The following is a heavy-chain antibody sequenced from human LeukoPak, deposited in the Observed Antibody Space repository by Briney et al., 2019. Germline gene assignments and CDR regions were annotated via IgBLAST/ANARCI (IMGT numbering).Heavy chain of an antibody. J-gene: IGHJ6*02. D-gene: IGHD1-26*01. V-gene: IGHV3-48*01. Sequence: GGSLRLSCAASGFAFSSYSMNWVRQAPGKGLEWVSYISSGSGAVHYADSVKGRFTISRDNSKNTLFLQMNSLRPEDTAVYYCARDREVLDALDVWGQGTTVSVSS. CDR1: GFAFSSYS. CDR3: ARDREVLDALDV. CDR2: ISSGSGAV.